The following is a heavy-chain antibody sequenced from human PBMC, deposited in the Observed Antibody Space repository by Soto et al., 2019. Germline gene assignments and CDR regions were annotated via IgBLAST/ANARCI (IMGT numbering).Heavy chain of an antibody. V-gene: IGHV3-13*04. CDR1: GFTFSDYD. Sequence: VESGGGLVQPGGSLRLSCAASGFTFSDYDMHWVRQATGKGLEWVSTIGATGDTYYSDSVKGRFTIARENAKNSLYLQMNSLRAGDTAVYYCTRDRWNASGFDVWGQGTTVTVSS. J-gene: IGHJ6*02. CDR3: TRDRWNASGFDV. D-gene: IGHD1-1*01. CDR2: IGATGDT.